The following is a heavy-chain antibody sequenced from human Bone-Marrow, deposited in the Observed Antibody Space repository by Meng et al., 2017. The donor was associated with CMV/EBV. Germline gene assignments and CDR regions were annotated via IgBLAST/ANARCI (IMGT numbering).Heavy chain of an antibody. CDR3: ASSSSSSAEEYFQH. D-gene: IGHD6-6*01. J-gene: IGHJ1*01. CDR1: GYSFTSYW. V-gene: IGHV5-51*01. CDR2: IYPGDSDT. Sequence: KVSCKGSGYSFTSYWIGWVRQMPGTGLEWMGIIYPGDSDTRYSPSFQGQVTISADKSISTAYLQWSSLKASDTAMYYCASSSSSSAEEYFQHWGQGTLVTVSS.